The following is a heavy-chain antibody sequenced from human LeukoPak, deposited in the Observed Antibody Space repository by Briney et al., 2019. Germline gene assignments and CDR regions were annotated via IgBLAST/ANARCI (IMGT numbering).Heavy chain of an antibody. CDR1: GYSFTTYW. CDR3: ARPTRGYSFGHPFDY. D-gene: IGHD5-12*01. CDR2: ISPGDSNV. V-gene: IGHV5-51*01. Sequence: GESLKISCRGSGYSFTTYWIGWVRQMPGKGLEWMGVISPGDSNVRYSPSFQGQVTISADKSISTAYLQWRRLKASDTAMYYCARPTRGYSFGHPFDYWGQGTLVTVSS. J-gene: IGHJ4*02.